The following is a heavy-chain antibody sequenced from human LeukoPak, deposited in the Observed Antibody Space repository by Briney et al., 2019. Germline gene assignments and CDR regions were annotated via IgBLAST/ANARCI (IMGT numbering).Heavy chain of an antibody. V-gene: IGHV3-33*06. CDR3: AKDATEYGDSHFDC. CDR1: GFTFSSYG. J-gene: IGHJ4*02. D-gene: IGHD4-17*01. CDR2: IWDDGSHE. Sequence: PGGSLRLSCAASGFTFSSYGMHWVRQAPGTGLEGVAVIWDDGSHEYYADSEKGRFTISRDNSRNTVYLQMNSLRAEDTAVYYCAKDATEYGDSHFDCWGQGSLVTVSA.